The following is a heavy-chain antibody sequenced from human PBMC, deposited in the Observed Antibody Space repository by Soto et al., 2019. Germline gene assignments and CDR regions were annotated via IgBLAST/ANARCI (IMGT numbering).Heavy chain of an antibody. CDR2: IYYSGST. V-gene: IGHV4-61*01. CDR1: GGSVSSGSYY. CDR3: AREIPSNYFDY. D-gene: IGHD2-2*02. Sequence: PSETLSLTCTVSGGSVSSGSYYWSWIRQPPGKGLEWIGYIYYSGSTNYNPSLKSRVTISVDTSKNQFSLKLSSVTAADTAVYYCAREIPSNYFDYWGQG. J-gene: IGHJ4*02.